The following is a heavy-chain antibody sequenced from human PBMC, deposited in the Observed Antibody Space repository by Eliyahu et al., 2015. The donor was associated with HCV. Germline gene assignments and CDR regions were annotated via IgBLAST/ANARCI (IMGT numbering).Heavy chain of an antibody. CDR2: INHSGST. D-gene: IGHD6-6*01. Sequence: QVQLQQWGAGLLKPSETLSLTCAVYGGSFSGYYWSWIRQPPGKGLEWIGEINHSGSTNYNPPLKSRVTISVDTSKNQFSLKLSSVTAADTAVYYCARARIRYSSSRFFDYWGQGTLVTVSS. V-gene: IGHV4-34*01. J-gene: IGHJ4*02. CDR3: ARARIRYSSSRFFDY. CDR1: GGSFSGYY.